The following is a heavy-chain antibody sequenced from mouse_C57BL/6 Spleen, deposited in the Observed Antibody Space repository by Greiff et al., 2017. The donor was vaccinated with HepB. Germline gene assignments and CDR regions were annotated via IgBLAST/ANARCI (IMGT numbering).Heavy chain of an antibody. V-gene: IGHV3-6*01. CDR2: ISYDGSN. CDR1: GYSITSGYY. CDR3: ARDGNYVAMDY. Sequence: DVKLVESGPGLVKPSQSLSLTCSVTGYSITSGYYWNWIRQFPGNKLEWMGYISYDGSNNYNPSLKNRISITRDTSKNQFFLKLNSVTTEDTATYYCARDGNYVAMDYWGQGTSVTVSS. J-gene: IGHJ4*01. D-gene: IGHD2-1*01.